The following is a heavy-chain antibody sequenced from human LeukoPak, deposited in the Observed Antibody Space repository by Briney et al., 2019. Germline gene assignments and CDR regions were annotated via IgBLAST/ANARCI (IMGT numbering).Heavy chain of an antibody. CDR3: ARQYIDILTGYYRGELYWFFDL. CDR2: IYTSGST. Sequence: PSETLSLTCTISGASISSYFWTWIRQPAGKGLEWIGRIYTSGSTNYNPSLKSRVSISVDTSKNQFSLKLSSVTAADTAAYYCARQYIDILTGYYRGELYWFFDLWGRGTLVSVSS. J-gene: IGHJ2*01. D-gene: IGHD3-9*01. V-gene: IGHV4-4*07. CDR1: GASISSYF.